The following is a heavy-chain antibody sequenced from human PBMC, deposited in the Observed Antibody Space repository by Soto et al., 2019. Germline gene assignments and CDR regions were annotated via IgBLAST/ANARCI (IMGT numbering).Heavy chain of an antibody. CDR2: IWYDGNNK. J-gene: IGHJ4*02. CDR3: ARAPYYYGSGSGAFDY. Sequence: PGGSLRLSCAASGFTFSSYVMHWVRQAPGKGLEWVAVIWYDGNNKYYAESVKGRFTISRDNSKNTLYLQMNSLRAEDTAVYSCARAPYYYGSGSGAFDYWGQGTLVTVSS. V-gene: IGHV3-33*01. CDR1: GFTFSSYV. D-gene: IGHD3-10*01.